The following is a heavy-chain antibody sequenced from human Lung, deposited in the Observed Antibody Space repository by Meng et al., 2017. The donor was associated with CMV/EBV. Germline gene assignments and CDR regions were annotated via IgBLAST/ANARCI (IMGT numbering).Heavy chain of an antibody. V-gene: IGHV3-30-3*01. CDR3: VRDQGGESMIAVLIERFGMDV. Sequence: SXKISXAASGFTFNTYAMHWVRQAPGKGLEWVAVISYDGSNKYTADSVQGRLTISRDNSKNNLYLQMNSLTVEDTAVYYCVRDQGGESMIAVLIERFGMDVWGQXTTXTVSS. CDR2: ISYDGSNK. CDR1: GFTFNTYA. D-gene: IGHD3-22*01. J-gene: IGHJ6*02.